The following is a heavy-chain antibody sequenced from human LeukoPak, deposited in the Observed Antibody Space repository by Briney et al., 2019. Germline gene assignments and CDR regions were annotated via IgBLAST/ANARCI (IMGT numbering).Heavy chain of an antibody. D-gene: IGHD3-22*01. CDR3: ARTLHYYDSSGFAY. J-gene: IGHJ4*02. CDR1: RGTFSSYA. V-gene: IGHV1-69*04. CDR2: IIPIFGIA. Sequence: SVKVSCKASRGTFSSYAISWVRQAPGQGLEWMGRIIPIFGIANYAQKFQGRVTITADKSTSTAYMELSSLRSEDTAVYYCARTLHYYDSSGFAYWGQGTLVTVSS.